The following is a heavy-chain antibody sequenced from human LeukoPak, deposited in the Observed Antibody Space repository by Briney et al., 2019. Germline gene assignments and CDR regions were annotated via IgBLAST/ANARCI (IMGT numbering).Heavy chain of an antibody. CDR2: IYHSGST. V-gene: IGHV4-38-2*02. CDR1: GYSISSGYY. D-gene: IGHD5-12*01. Sequence: SETLSLTCNVSGYSISSGYYWAWIRQSPGKGLEWIGSIYHSGSTYYNPSLKSRVTIAVETSKNQFSLKLSSVTAADKAVYYCARSCRILDIVATIRARLGGNGFDIWGQGTMVTVSS. J-gene: IGHJ3*02. CDR3: ARSCRILDIVATIRARLGGNGFDI.